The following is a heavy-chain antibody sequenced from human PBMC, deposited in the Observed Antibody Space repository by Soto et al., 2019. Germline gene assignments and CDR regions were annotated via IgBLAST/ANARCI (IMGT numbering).Heavy chain of an antibody. D-gene: IGHD2-15*01. CDR1: GGTFSSYT. J-gene: IGHJ4*02. CDR2: IIPILGIA. CDR3: ARAGYCSGGSCYEGYYFDY. Sequence: SVKVSCKASGGTFSSYTISWVRQAPGQGLEWMGRIIPILGIANYAQKFQGRVTITADKSTSTAYMELSSLRSEDTAVYYCARAGYCSGGSCYEGYYFDYWGQGTLVTVSS. V-gene: IGHV1-69*02.